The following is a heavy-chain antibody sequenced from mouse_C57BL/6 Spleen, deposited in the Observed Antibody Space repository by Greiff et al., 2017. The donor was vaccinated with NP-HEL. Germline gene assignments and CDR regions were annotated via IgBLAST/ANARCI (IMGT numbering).Heavy chain of an antibody. V-gene: IGHV14-1*01. CDR1: GFNIKDYY. D-gene: IGHD1-1*01. J-gene: IGHJ2*01. Sequence: VQLQQSGAELVRPGASVKLSCTASGFNIKDYYMHWVKQRPEQGLEWIGRIDPEDGDTEYAPKFQGKATMTADTSSNTAYLQLSSLTSEDTAVYYCTTRNYCGSSYDYWGQGTTLTVSS. CDR2: IDPEDGDT. CDR3: TTRNYCGSSYDY.